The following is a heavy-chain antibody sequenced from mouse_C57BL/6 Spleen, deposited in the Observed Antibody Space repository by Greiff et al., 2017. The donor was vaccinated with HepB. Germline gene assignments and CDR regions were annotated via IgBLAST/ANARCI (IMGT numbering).Heavy chain of an antibody. CDR1: GFTFSDYG. CDR2: ISSGSSTI. J-gene: IGHJ2*01. CDR3: ARGGYGGGFYDY. Sequence: DVMLVESGGGLVKPGGSLKLSCAASGFTFSDYGMHWVRQAPEKGLEWVAYISSGSSTIYYADTVKGRFTISRDNAKNTLFLQMTSLRSEDTAMYYCARGGYGGGFYDYWGQGTTLTVSS. D-gene: IGHD3-1*01. V-gene: IGHV5-17*01.